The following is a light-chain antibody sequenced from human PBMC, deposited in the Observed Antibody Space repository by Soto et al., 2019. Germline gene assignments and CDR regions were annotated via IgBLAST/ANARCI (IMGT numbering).Light chain of an antibody. CDR2: AAS. V-gene: IGKV1-9*01. CDR3: LQLNYYPFT. Sequence: DLQLTQSPSFLSASIGDRVTITCRASQGISSYLAWYQQKPGKAPKLLIYAASTLQSGVPSRFSGSGSGTEFTLTISSLQPEDFATYYCLQLNYYPFTFGQGTRLEIK. J-gene: IGKJ5*01. CDR1: QGISSY.